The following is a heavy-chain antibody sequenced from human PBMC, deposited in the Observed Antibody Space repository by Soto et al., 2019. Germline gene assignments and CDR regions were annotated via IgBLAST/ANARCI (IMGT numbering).Heavy chain of an antibody. J-gene: IGHJ5*02. Sequence: SETLSITCTVSGASISSGSYSWNWIRQPPGKGLEWIGYIYHSGSTLYNPSLKSRVTISVVKSKNQFSLKLTSVTAADTVVYYCARDQLEGNWFDPWGQGTLVTVSS. V-gene: IGHV4-30-2*01. CDR3: ARDQLEGNWFDP. CDR1: GASISSGSYS. CDR2: IYHSGST. D-gene: IGHD1-1*01.